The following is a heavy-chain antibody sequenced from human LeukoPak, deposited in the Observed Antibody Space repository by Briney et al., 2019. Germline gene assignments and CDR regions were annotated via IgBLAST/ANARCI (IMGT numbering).Heavy chain of an antibody. J-gene: IGHJ3*02. CDR1: GYSFTSYW. CDR3: ARQGSSWPDVFDI. CDR2: IYPGDSDT. V-gene: IGHV5-51*01. D-gene: IGHD6-13*01. Sequence: GESLKISCKGSGYSFTSYWIDWVRQMPGKGLEWMGIIYPGDSDTSYSPSFQGPVTISADKSISTAYLQWSSLKASDTAMYYCARQGSSWPDVFDIWGQGTMVTVSS.